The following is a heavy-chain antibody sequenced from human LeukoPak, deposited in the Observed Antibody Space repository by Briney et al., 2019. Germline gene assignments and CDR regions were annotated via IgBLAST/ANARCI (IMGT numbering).Heavy chain of an antibody. J-gene: IGHJ4*02. D-gene: IGHD3-9*01. CDR3: ARLYDILTGYYDY. Sequence: PGGSLRLSCAASGFTFSSYAMHWVRQAPGKGLEYVSAISSNGGSTYYANSVKGRFTISRDNSKNTLYLQMGSLRAEGMAVYYCARLYDILTGYYDYWGQGTLVTVSS. CDR1: GFTFSSYA. V-gene: IGHV3-64*01. CDR2: ISSNGGST.